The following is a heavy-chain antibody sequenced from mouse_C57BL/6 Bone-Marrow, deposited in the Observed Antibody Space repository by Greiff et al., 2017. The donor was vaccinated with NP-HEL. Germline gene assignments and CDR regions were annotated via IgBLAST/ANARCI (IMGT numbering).Heavy chain of an antibody. CDR1: GYSFTGYY. CDR3: AKESYDGYYKDWYFDV. CDR2: IYPYNGVS. V-gene: IGHV1-31*01. J-gene: IGHJ1*03. Sequence: VQLQQSGPELVKPGASVKISCKASGYSFTGYYMHWVKQSHGNILDWIGYIYPYNGVSSYNQKFKGKATLTVDKSSSTAYMELRSLTSEDSAVYYCAKESYDGYYKDWYFDVWGTGTTVTVSS. D-gene: IGHD2-3*01.